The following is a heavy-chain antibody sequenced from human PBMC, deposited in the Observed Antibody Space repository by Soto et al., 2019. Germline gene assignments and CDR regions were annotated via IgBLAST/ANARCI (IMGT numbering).Heavy chain of an antibody. Sequence: SETLSLTCTVSSDSISSYYWIWIRQSPGKGLEWIGYTDYSGNTNYNPSLKSRATISVDTSKNQFSLRLNSVTAADTAVYYCAKATPGQLRLFESWGQGTKVTVSS. J-gene: IGHJ4*02. CDR1: SDSISSYY. D-gene: IGHD3-3*01. CDR2: TDYSGNT. V-gene: IGHV4-59*08. CDR3: AKATPGQLRLFES.